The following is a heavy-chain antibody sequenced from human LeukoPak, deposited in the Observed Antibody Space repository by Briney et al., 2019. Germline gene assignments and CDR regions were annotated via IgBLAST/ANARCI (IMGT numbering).Heavy chain of an antibody. CDR3: ARVASEGYFDY. V-gene: IGHV1-18*01. J-gene: IGHJ4*02. Sequence: MGWISAYNGNTNYAQKLQGRVTMTTDTSTSTAYMELRSLRSDDTAVYYCARVASEGYFDYWGQGTLVTVPS. CDR2: ISAYNGNT.